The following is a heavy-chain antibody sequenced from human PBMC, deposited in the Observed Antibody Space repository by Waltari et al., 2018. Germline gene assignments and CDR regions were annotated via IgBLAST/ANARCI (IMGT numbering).Heavy chain of an antibody. Sequence: QLKLQESGPGLVKPSGTLSLPCGVSGDSMSTTDCWSWVRQPPGKGPEWIGQVHRSGRPNYSPSFASRVTMSLDTPNNHFSLKLTSATAADTAIYYCARDRGRGLYLDSWGPGILVTVSP. CDR3: ARDRGRGLYLDS. D-gene: IGHD2-15*01. V-gene: IGHV4-4*02. J-gene: IGHJ4*02. CDR1: GDSMSTTDC. CDR2: VHRSGRP.